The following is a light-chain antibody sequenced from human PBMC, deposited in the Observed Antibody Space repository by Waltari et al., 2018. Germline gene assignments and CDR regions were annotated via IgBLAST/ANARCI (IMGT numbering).Light chain of an antibody. J-gene: IGLJ2*01. CDR1: STDIGSFVL. Sequence: QSALTQPASVSGSPGQSITISCTGTSTDIGSFVLVSWYQQHPGRAPTLIIYDVPRRPSATSDRFFGSKSGNTASLTISGLLAEDEADYYCSSYTSDTTHVVFGGGTKLTVL. CDR2: DVP. CDR3: SSYTSDTTHVV. V-gene: IGLV2-23*02.